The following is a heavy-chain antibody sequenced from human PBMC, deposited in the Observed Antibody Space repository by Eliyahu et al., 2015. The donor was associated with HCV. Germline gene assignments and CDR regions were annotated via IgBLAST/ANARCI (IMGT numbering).Heavy chain of an antibody. J-gene: IGHJ4*02. CDR3: ARVTYYYDSSGYPDSFDY. CDR1: GFTFSSYW. Sequence: SCAASGFTFSSYWMSWVRQAPGKGLEWVANIKQDGSEKYYVDSVKGRFTISRDNAKNSLYLQMNSLRAEDTAVYYCARVTYYYDSSGYPDSFDYWGQGTLVTVSS. CDR2: IKQDGSEK. D-gene: IGHD3-22*01. V-gene: IGHV3-7*05.